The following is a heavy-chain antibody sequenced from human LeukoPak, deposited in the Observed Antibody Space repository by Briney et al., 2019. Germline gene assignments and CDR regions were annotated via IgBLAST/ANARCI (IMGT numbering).Heavy chain of an antibody. Sequence: ASVKVSCKASGYTFTGYYMHWVRQAPGQGLEWMGWINPNSGGTNYAQKFQGRVTMTRDTSISTAYMELSRLRSDDTAVYYCARWGALNYYGSGRTNAFDIWGQGTMVTVSS. J-gene: IGHJ3*02. CDR1: GYTFTGYY. CDR3: ARWGALNYYGSGRTNAFDI. D-gene: IGHD3-10*01. V-gene: IGHV1-2*02. CDR2: INPNSGGT.